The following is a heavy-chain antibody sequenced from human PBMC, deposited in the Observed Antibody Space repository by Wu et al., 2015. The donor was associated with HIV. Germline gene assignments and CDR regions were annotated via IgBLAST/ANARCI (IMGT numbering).Heavy chain of an antibody. CDR3: ARDAIYDSSGYLHFDY. Sequence: QVLLEQSGAEVKKPGSSVKVSCKASGGTFSSYAISWVRQAPGQGLEWMGRIIPIFGTANYAQKFQGRVTITADESTSTAYMELSSLRSEDTAVYYCARDAIYDSSGYLHFDYWGQGTLVTVSS. D-gene: IGHD3-22*01. J-gene: IGHJ4*02. CDR1: GGTFSSYA. V-gene: IGHV1-69*13. CDR2: IIPIFGTA.